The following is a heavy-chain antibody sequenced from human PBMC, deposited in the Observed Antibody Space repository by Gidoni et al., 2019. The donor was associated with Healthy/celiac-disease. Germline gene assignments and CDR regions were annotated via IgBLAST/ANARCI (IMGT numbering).Heavy chain of an antibody. J-gene: IGHJ5*02. CDR1: GYSLTSDW. D-gene: IGHD4-4*01. CDR3: ARQGNYGNWFDP. CDR2: IYPGDSNT. Sequence: EVQLMQSGAEVKKPGESLKLSSKGSGYSLTSDWIGCVRQMPGKGLEWIGIIYPGDSNTRYSPAFQGQVTISADKSISTAYLQWSSLKASDTAMYYCARQGNYGNWFDPWGQGTLVTVSS. V-gene: IGHV5-51*01.